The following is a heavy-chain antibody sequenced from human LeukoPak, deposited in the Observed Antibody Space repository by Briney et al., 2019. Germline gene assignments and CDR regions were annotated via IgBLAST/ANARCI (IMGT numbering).Heavy chain of an antibody. CDR3: AKPSVQDSSAYRPIDC. J-gene: IGHJ4*02. D-gene: IGHD3-22*01. V-gene: IGHV3-21*01. CDR2: ISSSSSYI. CDR1: GFTFSSYS. Sequence: PGGSLRLSCAASGFTFSSYSMNWVRQAPGKGLEWVSSISSSSSYIYYADSVKGRFTISRDNAKNSLYLQMNSLRAEDTAMYYCAKPSVQDSSAYRPIDCWGQGTLVTVSS.